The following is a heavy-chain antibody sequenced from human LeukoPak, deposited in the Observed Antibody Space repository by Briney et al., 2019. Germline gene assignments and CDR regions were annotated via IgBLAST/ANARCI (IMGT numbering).Heavy chain of an antibody. CDR1: GFTFDDYA. J-gene: IGHJ5*02. V-gene: IGHV3-9*01. Sequence: GGSLRLSCAASGFTFDDYAMHWVRQAPGKGLEWVLGVSWNSGSIGYADSVKGRFTISRDNAKNSLYLQMNSLRAEDTALYYCAKGPGGWSVHIWRDPGGRGTLVTVSS. D-gene: IGHD6-19*01. CDR2: VSWNSGSI. CDR3: AKGPGGWSVHIWRDP.